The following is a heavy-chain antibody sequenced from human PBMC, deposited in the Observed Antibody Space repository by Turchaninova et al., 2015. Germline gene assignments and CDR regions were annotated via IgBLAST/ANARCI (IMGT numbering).Heavy chain of an antibody. V-gene: IGHV4-38-2*01. D-gene: IGHD3-9*01. J-gene: IGHJ4*02. CDR3: ASQLRYFAS. CDR2: IYHSGST. CDR1: GSSISSGYY. Sequence: QVQLQESGPGLVKPSETLSLTCAVSGSSISSGYYWGWIRQPPGKGREWIGSIYHSGSTYYNPSLKSRVTISVDTSKNQFSLKLSSVTAADTAVYYCASQLRYFASWGQGTLVTVSS.